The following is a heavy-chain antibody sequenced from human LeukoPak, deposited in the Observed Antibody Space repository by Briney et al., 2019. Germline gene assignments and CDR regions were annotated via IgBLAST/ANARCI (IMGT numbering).Heavy chain of an antibody. J-gene: IGHJ4*02. CDR3: ARDRWLQFFDY. CDR2: ISSSSSYL. CDR1: GFTFSSYS. D-gene: IGHD5-24*01. Sequence: PGGSLRLSCAASGFTFSSYSMNWVRQAPGKGLEWVSSISSSSSYLYYADSVKGRFTISRDNAKNSLYLQMNSLRAEDTAVYYCARDRWLQFFDYWGQGTLVTVSS. V-gene: IGHV3-21*01.